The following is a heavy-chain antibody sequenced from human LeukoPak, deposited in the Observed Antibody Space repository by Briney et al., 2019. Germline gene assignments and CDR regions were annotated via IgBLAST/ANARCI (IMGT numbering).Heavy chain of an antibody. CDR2: IYYSGST. D-gene: IGHD6-13*01. CDR1: GGSISSSSYS. CDR3: ASSRGYSNY. V-gene: IGHV4-39*01. J-gene: IGHJ4*02. Sequence: SETLSLTCTVSGGSISSSSYSWGWIRQPPGKGLEWIGSIYYSGSTYYNPSLKSRVTISVDTSKNQFSLKLSSVTAADTAVYYCASSRGYSNYWGQGTLVTVSS.